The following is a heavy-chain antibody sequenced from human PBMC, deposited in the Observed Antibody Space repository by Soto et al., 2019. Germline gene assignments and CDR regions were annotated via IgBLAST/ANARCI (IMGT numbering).Heavy chain of an antibody. CDR3: ARARWYDAFDV. CDR2: IFHGGNT. D-gene: IGHD2-15*01. CDR1: GFFISSGNY. J-gene: IGHJ3*01. Sequence: SETLSLTCAVSGFFISSGNYWGWIRKPPGKGLEWIGSIFHGGNTYYNPSLKSRVTISVDMSKNQFSLKLNSVTAADTAVYYCARARWYDAFDVWGQGAVVTVSS. V-gene: IGHV4-38-2*01.